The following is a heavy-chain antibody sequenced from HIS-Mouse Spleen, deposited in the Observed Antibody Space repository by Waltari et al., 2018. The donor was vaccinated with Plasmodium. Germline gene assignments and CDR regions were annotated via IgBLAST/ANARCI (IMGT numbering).Heavy chain of an antibody. J-gene: IGHJ4*02. V-gene: IGHV4-59*01. CDR3: ARGGYSSSSYYFDY. CDR2: IYYSGST. D-gene: IGHD6-6*01. CDR1: GGSISSYS. Sequence: QVQLQESGPGLVKPSETLSLTCTVSGGSISSYSWSWIRQPPGKGLEWIGYIYYSGSTNYNPSLKSRVTISVDKSKNQFSLKLSSVTAADTAVYYCARGGYSSSSYYFDYWGQGTVVTVSS.